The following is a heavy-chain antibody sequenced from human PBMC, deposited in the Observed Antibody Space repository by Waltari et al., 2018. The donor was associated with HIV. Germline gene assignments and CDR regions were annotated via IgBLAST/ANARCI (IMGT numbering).Heavy chain of an antibody. J-gene: IGHJ4*02. Sequence: QVQLVESGGGVVQPGRSLRLSCVASGFTFTAYGIHWVRQAPGKGVEWVALIWYDGTRKYYADSVKGRFTISRDNSKNTVYLQMSSLRAEDTARYYCARVEGTGSYGPFDYWGQGTPVTVSS. CDR3: ARVEGTGSYGPFDY. V-gene: IGHV3-33*01. D-gene: IGHD5-18*01. CDR1: GFTFTAYG. CDR2: IWYDGTRK.